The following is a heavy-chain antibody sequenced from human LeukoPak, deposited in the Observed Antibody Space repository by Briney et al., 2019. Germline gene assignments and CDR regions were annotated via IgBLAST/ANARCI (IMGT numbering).Heavy chain of an antibody. CDR3: ARDLNWETY. V-gene: IGHV3-7*01. CDR2: IKTDGSLI. Sequence: GGSLRLSCAASGFTVSSNYMSWVRQAPGKGLEWVANIKTDGSLIYYVDSVKGRFTISRDNAKNSLYLQMNSLRVEDTAVYYCARDLNWETYWGQGTLVTVSS. J-gene: IGHJ4*02. D-gene: IGHD7-27*01. CDR1: GFTVSSNY.